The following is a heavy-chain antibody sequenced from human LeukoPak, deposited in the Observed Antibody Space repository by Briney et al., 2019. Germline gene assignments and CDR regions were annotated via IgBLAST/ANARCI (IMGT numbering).Heavy chain of an antibody. D-gene: IGHD6-19*01. Sequence: GGSLRLSCAASGFTFSSYAMSWVRQAPGKGLEWVSAISGSGGSTYYADSVKGRFSISRDNSKNMVHLLMNSLRAEDTAVYYCAREEQCPYCYAMDVWGQGTTVTVSS. CDR3: AREEQCPYCYAMDV. J-gene: IGHJ6*02. CDR1: GFTFSSYA. V-gene: IGHV3-23*01. CDR2: ISGSGGST.